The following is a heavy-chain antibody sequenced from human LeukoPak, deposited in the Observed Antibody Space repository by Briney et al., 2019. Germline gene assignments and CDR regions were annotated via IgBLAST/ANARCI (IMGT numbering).Heavy chain of an antibody. CDR2: VYYSGST. CDR1: GGSITSSRYY. D-gene: IGHD6-19*01. J-gene: IGHJ4*02. V-gene: IGHV4-39*01. Sequence: SETLSLTCSVSGGSITSSRYYWVWIRQTPGKGLEWIGSVYYSGSTHYNPSLRSRITISVDRSKNQFSLKVTSVTAADSAMYYCAWHASDIAVPGASIFDYWGQGILVTVSS. CDR3: AWHASDIAVPGASIFDY.